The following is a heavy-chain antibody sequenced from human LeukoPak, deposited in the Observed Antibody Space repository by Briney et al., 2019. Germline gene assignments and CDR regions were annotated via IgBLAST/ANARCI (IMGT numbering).Heavy chain of an antibody. CDR2: IKEDGTQT. Sequence: PGGSLRLSCAASGFRFSNYWMGWVRQAPGKGLEWVANIKEDGTQTYYVDSVKGRFTVSRDNAKNSLFLQMSSLRAEDTAMYYCARHGSYNFDFWGQGTLASVSS. D-gene: IGHD1-26*01. CDR3: ARHGSYNFDF. J-gene: IGHJ4*02. CDR1: GFRFSNYW. V-gene: IGHV3-7*05.